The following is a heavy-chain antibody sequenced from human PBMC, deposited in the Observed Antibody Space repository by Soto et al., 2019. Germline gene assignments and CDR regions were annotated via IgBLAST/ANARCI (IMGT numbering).Heavy chain of an antibody. Sequence: EVQLLESGGGLVQPGGSLRLSCAASGFTFSKYAMSWVRQAPGKGLEWVSTISGSGGSTYHADAVKGRLTISRDNSKNTLHLQINSPRAEDTAVYYCAKANSGWDGWFDPWGQGTLVTVSS. CDR2: ISGSGGST. CDR1: GFTFSKYA. V-gene: IGHV3-23*01. CDR3: AKANSGWDGWFDP. J-gene: IGHJ5*02. D-gene: IGHD6-19*01.